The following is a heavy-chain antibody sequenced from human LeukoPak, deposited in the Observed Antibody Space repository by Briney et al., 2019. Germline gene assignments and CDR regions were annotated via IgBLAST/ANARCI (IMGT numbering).Heavy chain of an antibody. Sequence: GGSLRLSCAASGFTFDDYAMHWVRQAPGKGLEWVSGISWNSGSIGYADSVKGRFTISRDNAKSSLYLQMNSLRAEDTALYYCAKGELLWFGELAFWGQGTLVTVSS. V-gene: IGHV3-9*01. CDR3: AKGELLWFGELAF. D-gene: IGHD3-10*01. CDR1: GFTFDDYA. J-gene: IGHJ4*02. CDR2: ISWNSGSI.